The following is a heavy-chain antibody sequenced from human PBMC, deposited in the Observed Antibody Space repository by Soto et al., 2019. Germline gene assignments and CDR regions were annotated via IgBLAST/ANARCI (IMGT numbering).Heavy chain of an antibody. V-gene: IGHV1-69*01. CDR2: IIPIFGTA. D-gene: IGHD4-4*01. CDR1: GGTFSSYA. Sequence: QVQLVQSGAEVKKPGASVKVSCKASGGTFSSYAISWVRQAPGQGLEWVGGIIPIFGTAHYAQKLQGRVTITADQSPSTAYMELSSLRSEDTAVYYCARDRSYSNKAYYGMDVWGQGTTVTVSS. CDR3: ARDRSYSNKAYYGMDV. J-gene: IGHJ6*02.